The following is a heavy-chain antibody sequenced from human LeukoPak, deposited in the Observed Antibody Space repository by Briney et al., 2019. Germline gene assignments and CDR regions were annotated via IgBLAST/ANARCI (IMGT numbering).Heavy chain of an antibody. D-gene: IGHD1-26*01. CDR2: IYPGDSDT. V-gene: IGHV5-51*01. J-gene: IGHJ4*02. CDR3: ARHQIVGATRSPFDY. Sequence: GESLKISCKGSGYSFTSYRISWVRQMPGKGLEWMGIIYPGDSDTRCSPSCQGQVTISADKSISTAYLQWSSLKASDTAMYYCARHQIVGATRSPFDYWGQGTLVTVSS. CDR1: GYSFTSYR.